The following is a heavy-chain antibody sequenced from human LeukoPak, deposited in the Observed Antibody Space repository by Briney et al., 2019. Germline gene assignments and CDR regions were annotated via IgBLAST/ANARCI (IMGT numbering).Heavy chain of an antibody. D-gene: IGHD6-6*01. CDR2: IYYSGST. CDR3: ASVSARPDYYFDS. Sequence: PSETLSLTCAVSGYSISSSNWWGWIRQPPGEGLEWIGYIYYSGSTYYSPSLKGRVTMSIDTSKNQFSLKLSSVTAVDTAVYYCASVSARPDYYFDSWGQGTLVTVSS. J-gene: IGHJ4*02. CDR1: GYSISSSNW. V-gene: IGHV4-28*01.